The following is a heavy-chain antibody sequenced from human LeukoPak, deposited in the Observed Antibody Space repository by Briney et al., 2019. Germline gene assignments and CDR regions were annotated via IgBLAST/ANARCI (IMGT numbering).Heavy chain of an antibody. CDR1: GDSVSSNSAA. CDR2: TYYRSKWYN. CDR3: ARSYESSTYYYGSGSYSFFDY. D-gene: IGHD3-10*01. J-gene: IGHJ4*02. V-gene: IGHV6-1*01. Sequence: SQTLSLTCAISGDSVSSNSAAWTWIRQSPSRGLEWLGRTYYRSKWYNDYAVSVKSRTTINPDTSKNQFSLQLNSVTPEDTAVYYCARSYESSTYYYGSGSYSFFDYWGQGTLVTVSS.